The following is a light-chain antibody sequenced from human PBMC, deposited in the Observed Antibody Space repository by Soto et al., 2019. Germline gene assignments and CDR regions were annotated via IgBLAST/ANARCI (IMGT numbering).Light chain of an antibody. J-gene: IGKJ1*01. Sequence: DIQMTQSPSTLSASVGDRVTITCRASQTISNWLAWYQQKPGKAPKLLIYDASTLESGVPSRFSGSGSGTEFTLTISSLQPEDFATYYCQQSYSSPPTFGQGTKVDIK. V-gene: IGKV1-5*01. CDR2: DAS. CDR3: QQSYSSPPT. CDR1: QTISNW.